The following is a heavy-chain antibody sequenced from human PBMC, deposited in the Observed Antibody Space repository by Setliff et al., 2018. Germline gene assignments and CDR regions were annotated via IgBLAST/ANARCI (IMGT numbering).Heavy chain of an antibody. V-gene: IGHV1-2*02. J-gene: IGHJ5*02. Sequence: ASVKVSCKASGYSFTDYYIHWVRQAPGQGLEWMGWNSAYAQKFQGRVTMTTDTSTSTAYMELRSLRSDDTAVYYCAKDRVEVVVAAPQARFDPWGQGTLVTVSS. D-gene: IGHD2-15*01. CDR2: NSAY. CDR1: GYSFTDYY. CDR3: AKDRVEVVVAAPQARFDP.